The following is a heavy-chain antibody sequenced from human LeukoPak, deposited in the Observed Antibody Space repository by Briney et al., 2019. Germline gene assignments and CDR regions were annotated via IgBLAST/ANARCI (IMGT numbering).Heavy chain of an antibody. V-gene: IGHV3-21*01. Sequence: GGSLRLSCAASGFTFTTYTMNWVRQAPGKGLEWVSSISGSSVYIYYADSVKGRFTISRDNAKNSLYLQMNSLRGEDTAVYYCARGSYGDYEYWGQGTLVTVSS. J-gene: IGHJ4*02. CDR3: ARGSYGDYEY. CDR2: ISGSSVYI. CDR1: GFTFTTYT. D-gene: IGHD4-17*01.